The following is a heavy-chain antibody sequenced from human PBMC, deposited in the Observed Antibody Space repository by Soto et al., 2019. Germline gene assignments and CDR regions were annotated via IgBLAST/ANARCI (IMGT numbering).Heavy chain of an antibody. CDR1: GASTVSHYH. J-gene: IGHJ4*02. D-gene: IGHD1-26*01. Sequence: QVQLQESGPGLVKPSQTLSLTCSVSGASTVSHYHWTWSRQPPGRRLKLMGYIFTSGTTFYNPSLTSRLSISMDTSGNHFTLELRAVTAADTAVYYCALALGPTTGLDYWGQGTMVTVSS. CDR3: ALALGPTTGLDY. V-gene: IGHV4-31*02. CDR2: IFTSGTT.